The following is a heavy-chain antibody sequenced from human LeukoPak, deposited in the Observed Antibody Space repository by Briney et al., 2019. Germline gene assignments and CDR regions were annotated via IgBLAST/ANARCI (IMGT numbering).Heavy chain of an antibody. CDR3: ARLLTEWLGPPYYYMDV. J-gene: IGHJ6*03. Sequence: SETLSLTCTVSGGSISSYYWSWIRQPPGKGLEWIGYIYYSGSTYYNPSLKSRVTISVDTSKNQFSLKLSSVTAADTAVYYCARLLTEWLGPPYYYMDVWGKGTTVTVSS. CDR2: IYYSGST. CDR1: GGSISSYY. V-gene: IGHV4-59*04. D-gene: IGHD3-3*01.